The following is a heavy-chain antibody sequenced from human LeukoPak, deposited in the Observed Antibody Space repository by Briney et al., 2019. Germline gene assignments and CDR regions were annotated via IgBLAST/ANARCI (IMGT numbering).Heavy chain of an antibody. CDR1: GFSISSGNYH. CDR2: MFYSGST. V-gene: IGHV4-39*01. CDR3: ARHPTRRDAYDHLDY. Sequence: SETLSLTCTVSGFSISSGNYHWAWMRQPPGKGPEWIVSMFYSGSTYYNPSLKSRVTISVDTSKNQFSLKVTSVTAADTAVYYCARHPTRRDAYDHLDYWGQGTLVTVSS. J-gene: IGHJ4*02. D-gene: IGHD5-24*01.